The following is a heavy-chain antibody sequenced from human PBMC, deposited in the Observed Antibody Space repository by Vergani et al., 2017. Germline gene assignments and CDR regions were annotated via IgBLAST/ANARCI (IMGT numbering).Heavy chain of an antibody. D-gene: IGHD6-13*01. J-gene: IGHJ4*02. CDR2: ISAYNGNT. Sequence: QVQLVQSGAEVQKPGASVRVFCKASGYILTNYGVSWVRQAPGQGLECMGWISAYNGNTNYAQKLQGRVTMTTDTSTSTVYMKLRSRRSDDTTVYYCARESHFSSSWFFEYWGQGTLVTVSS. CDR3: ARESHFSSSWFFEY. V-gene: IGHV1-18*01. CDR1: GYILTNYG.